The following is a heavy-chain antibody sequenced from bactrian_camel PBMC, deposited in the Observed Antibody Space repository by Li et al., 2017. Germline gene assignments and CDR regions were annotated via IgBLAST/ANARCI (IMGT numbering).Heavy chain of an antibody. Sequence: HVQLVESGGGSVQTGGSLRLSCAASGGTASGNCMGWFRQAPGKEREAVAAINRVDTTFYAGSVKGRFTISLDNADNTLALQMDRLEPDDTAMYYCAADTKYGGGWGDPSEYLVWGQGTQVTVS. J-gene: IGHJ4*01. V-gene: IGHV3S53*01. CDR2: INRVDTT. CDR1: GGTASGNC. CDR3: AADTKYGGGWGDPSEYLV. D-gene: IGHD6*01.